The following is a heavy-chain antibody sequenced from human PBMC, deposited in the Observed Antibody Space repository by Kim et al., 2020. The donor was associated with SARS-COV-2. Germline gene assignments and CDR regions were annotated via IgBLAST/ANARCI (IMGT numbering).Heavy chain of an antibody. V-gene: IGHV1-69*13. CDR1: GGTFSSYA. CDR3: ARLPLPYSSSEKINWFDP. CDR2: IIPIFSTA. D-gene: IGHD6-6*01. Sequence: SVKVSCKASGGTFSSYAISWVRQAPGQGLEWMGGIIPIFSTANYAQKFQGRVTITADESTSTAYMELSSLRSEDTAVYYCARLPLPYSSSEKINWFDPWGQGTLVTVSS. J-gene: IGHJ5*02.